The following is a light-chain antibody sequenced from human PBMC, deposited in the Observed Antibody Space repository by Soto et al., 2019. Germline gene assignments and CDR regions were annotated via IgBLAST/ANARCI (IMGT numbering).Light chain of an antibody. CDR1: QSISSY. V-gene: IGKV1-39*01. Sequence: DIKMTQSPSSLSASVGDRATITCRASQSISSYLNWYQQNPGKAPKRLISAASSLQSEVPSRFSGSGSGTDFTLTISTLQPEDFATYYCQQSYSTPPTFGQGTKVEIK. J-gene: IGKJ1*01. CDR3: QQSYSTPPT. CDR2: AAS.